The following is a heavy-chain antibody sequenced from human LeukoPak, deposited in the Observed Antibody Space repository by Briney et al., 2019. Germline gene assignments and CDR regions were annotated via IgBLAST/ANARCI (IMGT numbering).Heavy chain of an antibody. CDR1: GYTFTGYY. D-gene: IGHD3-9*01. V-gene: IGHV1-2*02. J-gene: IGHJ4*02. CDR2: INPTSGGT. Sequence: ASVKVSCKASGYTFTGYYLHWVRQAPGQGLEWMGWINPTSGGTNYAQKFQDRVTMTRDTSISTAYMELSRLRSDDTAVYYCARSPPILAGENFDYWGQGTLVTVSS. CDR3: ARSPPILAGENFDY.